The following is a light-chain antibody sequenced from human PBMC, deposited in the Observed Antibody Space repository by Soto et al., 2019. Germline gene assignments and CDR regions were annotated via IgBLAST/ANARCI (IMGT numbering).Light chain of an antibody. J-gene: IGKJ1*01. CDR3: QQYET. Sequence: EIVLTQSPGTLSLSPGERATLSCRASQSISSSYLARYQQKPGQAPRLLIFGASSRATGIPDRFSGSGSGTDFTLTISRLEPEDFATYYCQQYETFGQGTKVEF. V-gene: IGKV3-20*01. CDR1: QSISSSY. CDR2: GAS.